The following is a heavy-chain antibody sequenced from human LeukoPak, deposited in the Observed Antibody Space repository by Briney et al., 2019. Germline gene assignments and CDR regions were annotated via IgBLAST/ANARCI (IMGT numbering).Heavy chain of an antibody. V-gene: IGHV4-38-2*01. D-gene: IGHD4-17*01. J-gene: IGHJ5*01. CDR3: ASTVTTGGVYNWFDS. CDR2: IYYSGST. Sequence: TGGSLRLSCAVSGFTFSHAWMSWVRQPPGKGLEWIGSIYYSGSTYYNPSLKSRVTISVDTSKNQFSLKLSSVTAADTAVYYCASTVTTGGVYNWFDSWGQGTLVTVSS. CDR1: GFTFSHAW.